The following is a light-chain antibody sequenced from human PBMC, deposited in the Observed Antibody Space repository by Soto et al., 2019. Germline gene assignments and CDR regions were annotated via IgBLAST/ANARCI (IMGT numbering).Light chain of an antibody. J-gene: IGLJ1*01. Sequence: QSVLTQPASGSGSPGQSITISCTGTDNDVGGYNYVSWYQQYPDKAPKLIIYDVTNRPSGVSMRFSGSKSGNTASLTISGLRPEDEADYYCSSYTSIATYVFGSGTKVAVL. CDR3: SSYTSIATYV. CDR1: DNDVGGYNY. CDR2: DVT. V-gene: IGLV2-14*01.